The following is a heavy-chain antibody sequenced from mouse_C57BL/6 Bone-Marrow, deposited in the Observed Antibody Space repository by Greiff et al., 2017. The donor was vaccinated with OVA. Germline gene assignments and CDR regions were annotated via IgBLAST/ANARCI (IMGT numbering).Heavy chain of an antibody. CDR3: AAGNWAHYYAMDY. D-gene: IGHD4-1*01. CDR2: IYPGSGST. J-gene: IGHJ4*01. V-gene: IGHV1-55*01. CDR1: GYTFTSYW. Sequence: QVQLQQPGAELVKPGASVKMSCKASGYTFTSYWITWVKQRPGQGLEWIGDIYPGSGSTNYNEKFKSKATLTVDTSSSTAYMQLSSLTSEDSTVYYFAAGNWAHYYAMDYWGQGTSVTVSS.